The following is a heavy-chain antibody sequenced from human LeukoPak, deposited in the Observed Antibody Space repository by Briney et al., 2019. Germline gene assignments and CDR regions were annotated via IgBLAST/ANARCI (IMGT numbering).Heavy chain of an antibody. CDR2: IRSDGSSK. Sequence: GRSLILSCAASGFTFSSYGLHWVRQAPGKGLEWVALIRSDGSSKNYADSVKGRFTISRDASKNTVYLQMNSLRAEDTAVYSCAKWSGDYPSYYLDYWGQGTLVTVSS. J-gene: IGHJ4*02. D-gene: IGHD4-17*01. CDR3: AKWSGDYPSYYLDY. CDR1: GFTFSSYG. V-gene: IGHV3-33*06.